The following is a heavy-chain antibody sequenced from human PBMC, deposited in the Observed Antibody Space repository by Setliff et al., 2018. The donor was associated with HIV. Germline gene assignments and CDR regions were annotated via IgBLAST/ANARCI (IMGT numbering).Heavy chain of an antibody. V-gene: IGHV4-39*07. Sequence: PSETLSLTCTVSGASISSSGHYWGWVRQSPGKGLEWIAEINHSGATNYNPSLMSRVTISLDTSKSQFSLKLDSVTAADTAVYYCARGGGGLWFGDSTYYYIDVGGKGTTVTVSS. CDR3: ARGGGGLWFGDSTYYYIDV. CDR1: GASISSSGHY. D-gene: IGHD3-10*01. CDR2: INHSGAT. J-gene: IGHJ6*03.